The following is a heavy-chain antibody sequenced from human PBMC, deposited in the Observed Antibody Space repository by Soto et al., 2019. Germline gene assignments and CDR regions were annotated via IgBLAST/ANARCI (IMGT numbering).Heavy chain of an antibody. V-gene: IGHV1-69*01. D-gene: IGHD2-2*01. CDR1: GGTFSNYA. CDR3: ARDMIPAAISYRYYAMDV. J-gene: IGHJ6*02. Sequence: QVQLVQSGAEVKKPGSSVKVSCKASGGTFSNYAFSWVRQVPGQGLEWMGGIIPIFETINYAQKFQGRVTITADESTSTTYMELSSLSSEDTAVFFCARDMIPAAISYRYYAMDVWGQGTTVTVSS. CDR2: IIPIFETI.